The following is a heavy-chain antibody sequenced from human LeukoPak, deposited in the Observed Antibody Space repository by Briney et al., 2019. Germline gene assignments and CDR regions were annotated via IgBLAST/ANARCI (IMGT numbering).Heavy chain of an antibody. CDR3: AREVGGSAFDI. CDR2: ISYDGGNK. CDR1: GFTFSSHS. D-gene: IGHD3-16*01. Sequence: GGSLRLSCAASGFTFSSHSMHWVRQAPGKGLEWVALISYDGGNKYYADSVEGRFTISRDNSKNTLYLQMNSRRAEDMAVYYCAREVGGSAFDIWGQGTMVTVSS. V-gene: IGHV3-30*14. J-gene: IGHJ3*02.